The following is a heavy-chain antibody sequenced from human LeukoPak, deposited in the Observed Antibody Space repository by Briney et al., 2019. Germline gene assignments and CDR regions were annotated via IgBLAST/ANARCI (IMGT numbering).Heavy chain of an antibody. CDR3: ARNVETAMVFDY. CDR2: INHSGST. V-gene: IGHV4-34*01. Sequence: SETLSLTCAVYGVSFSGYYWSWIRQPPGEGLEWIGEINHSGSTDYNPSLRGRVTMFLDTSKNQFSLRLSSVTAADTAVYYCARNVETAMVFDYWGQGNLVTVSS. D-gene: IGHD5-18*01. J-gene: IGHJ4*02. CDR1: GVSFSGYY.